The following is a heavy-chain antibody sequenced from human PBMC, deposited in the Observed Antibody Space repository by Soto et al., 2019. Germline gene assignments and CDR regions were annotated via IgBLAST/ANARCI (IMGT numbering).Heavy chain of an antibody. D-gene: IGHD6-19*01. Sequence: GGSLRLSCAASGFTFSNYGMHWVRQAPGKGLEWVAVIWYDGSNEYYADSVKGRFTISRDNSKNTLYLQMNSLRAEDTAVYYCARDDIPGRAVAIYGMDIWGQGTTVTV. J-gene: IGHJ6*02. V-gene: IGHV3-33*01. CDR2: IWYDGSNE. CDR1: GFTFSNYG. CDR3: ARDDIPGRAVAIYGMDI.